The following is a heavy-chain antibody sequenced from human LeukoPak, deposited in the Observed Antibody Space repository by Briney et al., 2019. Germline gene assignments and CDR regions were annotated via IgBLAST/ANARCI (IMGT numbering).Heavy chain of an antibody. J-gene: IGHJ5*02. D-gene: IGHD4-17*01. CDR1: GYTFTSYA. V-gene: IGHV1-2*02. CDR2: INPNSGGT. CDR3: AREAGGATVTTSWFDP. Sequence: GASVKVSCKASGYTFTSYAINWVRQAPGQGLEWMGWINPNSGGTNYAQKFQGRVTMTRDTSISTAYMELSRLRSDDTAVYYCAREAGGATVTTSWFDPWGQGTLVTVSS.